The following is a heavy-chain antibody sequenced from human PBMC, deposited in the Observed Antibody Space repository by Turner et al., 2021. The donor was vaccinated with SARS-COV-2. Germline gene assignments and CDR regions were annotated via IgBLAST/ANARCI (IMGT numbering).Heavy chain of an antibody. CDR2: IYSGGST. V-gene: IGHV3-53*01. CDR3: ARGHVPAASNFYYYYYYGMDV. Sequence: EVQLVESGGGLIQPGGSLRLSCAASGFTVSSNYMSWVRQAPGKGLEWVSVIYSGGSTYYADSVKGRFTISRDNSKNPLYLQMNSLRAEDTAVYYCARGHVPAASNFYYYYYYGMDVWGQGTTVTVSS. D-gene: IGHD2-2*01. J-gene: IGHJ6*02. CDR1: GFTVSSNY.